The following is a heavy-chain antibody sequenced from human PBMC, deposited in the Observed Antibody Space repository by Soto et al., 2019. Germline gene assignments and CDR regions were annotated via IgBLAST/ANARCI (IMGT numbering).Heavy chain of an antibody. D-gene: IGHD3-22*01. J-gene: IGHJ4*02. V-gene: IGHV4-30-4*01. CDR2: IYYSGST. CDR1: GGSISSGDYY. CDR3: AREGSGYNIDY. Sequence: PSETLSLTCTVSGGSISSGDYYWSWIRQPPGKGLEWIGYIYYSGSTYYNPSLKSRVTISVDTSKNQFSLKLSSVTAADTAVYYCAREGSGYNIDYWGQGTLVTVSS.